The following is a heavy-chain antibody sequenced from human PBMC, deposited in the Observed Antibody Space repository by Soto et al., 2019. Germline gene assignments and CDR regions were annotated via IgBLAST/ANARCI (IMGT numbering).Heavy chain of an antibody. J-gene: IGHJ4*02. D-gene: IGHD6-13*01. CDR2: ITDSGDET. CDR3: AKDAAGRVAARFDH. V-gene: IGHV3-23*01. Sequence: DVQVLESGGGLVQPGGSLRLSCAASEFTFSSFAMSWVRQAPGKGLEWVSSITDSGDETYYSDSVKGRFTISRDNPKNTVFLHLNSLRAADTARYYCAKDAAGRVAARFDHWGQGSLVTVSS. CDR1: EFTFSSFA.